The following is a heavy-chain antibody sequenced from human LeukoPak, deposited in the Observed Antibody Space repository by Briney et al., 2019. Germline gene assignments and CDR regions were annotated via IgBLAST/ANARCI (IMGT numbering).Heavy chain of an antibody. V-gene: IGHV1-46*01. Sequence: GASVKVSCQASGYTFTSYYMHWVRQAPGQGLEWMGIINPSGGSRSYAQKFQGRVTMTRDTSTSTVYMGLSSLRSEDTAVYYCARGSIVGAKTLGFGAFDIWGQGTMVTVSS. CDR3: ARGSIVGAKTLGFGAFDI. J-gene: IGHJ3*02. CDR2: INPSGGSR. D-gene: IGHD1-26*01. CDR1: GYTFTSYY.